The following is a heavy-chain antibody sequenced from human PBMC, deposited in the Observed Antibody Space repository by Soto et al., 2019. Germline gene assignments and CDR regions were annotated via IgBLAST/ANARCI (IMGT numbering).Heavy chain of an antibody. J-gene: IGHJ4*02. CDR1: GGSFSGYY. D-gene: IGHD6-6*01. CDR3: ASATWGSSSSNSGYEIDY. CDR2: INHSGST. Sequence: SETLSLTCAVYGGSFSGYYWSWIRQPPGKGLEWIGEINHSGSTNYNPSLKSRVTISVDTSKNQFSLKLSSVTAADTAVYYCASATWGSSSSNSGYEIDYWGQGTLVTVSS. V-gene: IGHV4-34*01.